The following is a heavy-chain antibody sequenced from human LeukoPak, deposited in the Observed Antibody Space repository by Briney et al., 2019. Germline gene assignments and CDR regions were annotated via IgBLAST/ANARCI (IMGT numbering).Heavy chain of an antibody. V-gene: IGHV4-34*01. Sequence: PSETLSLTCAVYGGSFSGYYWSWIRQPPGKGLEWIGEINHSGSTNYNPSLKSRVTISVDTSKNQFSLKLSSVTAADTAVYYCARDWYYYDSSGYYVGYYFDYWGQGTLVTVSS. CDR1: GGSFSGYY. J-gene: IGHJ4*02. D-gene: IGHD3-22*01. CDR2: INHSGST. CDR3: ARDWYYYDSSGYYVGYYFDY.